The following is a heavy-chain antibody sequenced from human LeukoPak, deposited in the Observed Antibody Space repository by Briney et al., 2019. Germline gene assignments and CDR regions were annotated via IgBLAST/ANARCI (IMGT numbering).Heavy chain of an antibody. D-gene: IGHD1-7*01. CDR1: GFTFSSYA. CDR2: ISGSGGYT. J-gene: IGHJ6*02. V-gene: IGHV3-23*01. Sequence: HAGGSLRLSCAASGFTFSSYAMSRVRQAPGKGLEWVSAISGSGGYTFYADSVKGRFTISRDNSKNTLYVQMNSLRAEDTAVYYCAKDSRSWNYLFYYGMDVWGQGTTVTVSS. CDR3: AKDSRSWNYLFYYGMDV.